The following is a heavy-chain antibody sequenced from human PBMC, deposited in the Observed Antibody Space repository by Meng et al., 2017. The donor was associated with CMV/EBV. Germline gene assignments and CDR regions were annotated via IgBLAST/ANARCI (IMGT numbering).Heavy chain of an antibody. Sequence: ASVQVSCKASGYTFTSYDINWVRQATGQGLEWMGWMNPNSGNTGYAQKFQGRVTMTRNTSISTVYMELSSLRSEDTAVYYCAREGRGYSYGYYYYYGMDVWGQGTTVTVSS. CDR2: MNPNSGNT. J-gene: IGHJ6*02. V-gene: IGHV1-8*01. CDR3: AREGRGYSYGYYYYYGMDV. CDR1: GYTFTSYD. D-gene: IGHD5-18*01.